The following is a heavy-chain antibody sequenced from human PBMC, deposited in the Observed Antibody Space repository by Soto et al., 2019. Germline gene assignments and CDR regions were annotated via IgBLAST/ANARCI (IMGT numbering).Heavy chain of an antibody. Sequence: GGSLRLSCSASGFTFSSYAMHWVRQSPGKGLEYVSSISRNGGSTYYADSVKGRFTISRDNSKNTLYLQMSGLRAEDTAVYYCVKDGRKRNSRSARVWFDPWRQGTLVTVSS. CDR3: VKDGRKRNSRSARVWFDP. J-gene: IGHJ5*02. V-gene: IGHV3-64D*06. CDR2: ISRNGGST. CDR1: GFTFSSYA. D-gene: IGHD6-6*01.